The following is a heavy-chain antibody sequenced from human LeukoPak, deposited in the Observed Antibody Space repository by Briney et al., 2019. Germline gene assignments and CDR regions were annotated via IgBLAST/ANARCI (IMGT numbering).Heavy chain of an antibody. CDR1: GFTFSSYA. Sequence: GGSLRLSCAASGFTFSSYAMHWARQAPGKGLEYVSAISSNGGSTYYANSVKGRFTISRDNSKNTLYLQMGSLRAEDMAVYYCARAPSWGSTSYAFDIWGQGTMVTVSS. J-gene: IGHJ3*02. CDR3: ARAPSWGSTSYAFDI. CDR2: ISSNGGST. V-gene: IGHV3-64*01. D-gene: IGHD6-6*01.